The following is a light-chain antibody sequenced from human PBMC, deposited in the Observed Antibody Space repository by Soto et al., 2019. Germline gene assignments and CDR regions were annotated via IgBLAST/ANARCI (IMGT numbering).Light chain of an antibody. Sequence: QAVLTEPASVCVSPGQSITISCTGTSSDVGGYNYVSWYQQHPGKAPKLMIYDVRNRPSGVSNRFSGSKSVNTASLTISGLQAEDEADYYCSSYTTISTYVFGTGTKVPVL. CDR2: DVR. V-gene: IGLV2-14*01. J-gene: IGLJ1*01. CDR3: SSYTTISTYV. CDR1: SSDVGGYNY.